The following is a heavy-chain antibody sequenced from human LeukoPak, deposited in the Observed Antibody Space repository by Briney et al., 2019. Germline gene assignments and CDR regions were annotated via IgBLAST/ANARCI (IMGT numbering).Heavy chain of an antibody. Sequence: GGSLRLSCAASGFTFSSYGMRWVRQAPGKGLEGVAFIRYDGSNKYYADSLKGRFTISRDTSKNTLSLRVNSLSAADTAVYYCATDRVPWGQGTLVTVSS. J-gene: IGHJ5*02. V-gene: IGHV3-30*02. CDR3: ATDRVP. CDR2: IRYDGSNK. CDR1: GFTFSSYG.